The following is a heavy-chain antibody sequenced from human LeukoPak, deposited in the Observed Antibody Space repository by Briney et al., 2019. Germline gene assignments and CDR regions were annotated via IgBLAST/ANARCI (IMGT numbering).Heavy chain of an antibody. D-gene: IGHD6-13*01. CDR2: IKQDGSEK. V-gene: IGHV3-7*01. CDR1: GFTFSSYW. J-gene: IGHJ4*02. CDR3: ARAKTAAGRIYFDY. Sequence: GGSLGLSCAASGFTFSSYWMSWVRQAPGKGLEWVANIKQDGSEKYYVDSVKGRFTISRDNAKNSLYLQMNSLRAEDTAVYYCARAKTAAGRIYFDYWGQGTLVTVSS.